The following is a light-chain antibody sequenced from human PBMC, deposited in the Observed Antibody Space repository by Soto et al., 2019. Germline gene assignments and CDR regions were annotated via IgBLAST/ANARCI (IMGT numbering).Light chain of an antibody. CDR3: QQYGSSRWT. CDR2: ATS. CDR1: QSVSSTF. J-gene: IGKJ2*02. Sequence: EIVLTQSPGTLSLSPGEGATLSCRASQSVSSTFLAWYQQKPGQAPRLLIYATSNRATGIPDRFSGSGSGTDFTLTISRLEPADFAVYYCQQYGSSRWTFGQGTKLEIK. V-gene: IGKV3-20*01.